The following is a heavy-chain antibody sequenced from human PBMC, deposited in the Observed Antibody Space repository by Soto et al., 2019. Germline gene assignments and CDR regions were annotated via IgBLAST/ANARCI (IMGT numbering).Heavy chain of an antibody. CDR1: GYSFSSHA. CDR3: ARGGALSTSWYWGDGLDS. CDR2: IIPVFGTP. J-gene: IGHJ4*02. V-gene: IGHV1-69*06. Sequence: QVQLEQSGSEVKKSGSSVKVSCKASGYSFSSHAITWVRQAPGQGLEWMGGIIPVFGTPIYAQKFQGRVKNSVDKSTNTSYLELRSLRSEDTAVYYCARGGALSTSWYWGDGLDSWGQGTQVTVSS. D-gene: IGHD6-13*01.